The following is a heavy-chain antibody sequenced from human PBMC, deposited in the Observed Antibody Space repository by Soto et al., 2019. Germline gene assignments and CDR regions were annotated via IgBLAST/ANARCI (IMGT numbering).Heavy chain of an antibody. Sequence: PGGSLRLSCTASGFIVSDTYVNWVRQAPGKGLEWVSVISNRGDTHYADSVRGRFSLSRDISDNTLHLQMNNLRVEDTAVYYCAREPRYCRGGSCSITGDEYDIWGQGTMVTVAS. CDR1: GFIVSDTY. V-gene: IGHV3-66*01. CDR3: AREPRYCRGGSCSITGDEYDI. CDR2: ISNRGDT. D-gene: IGHD2-15*01. J-gene: IGHJ3*02.